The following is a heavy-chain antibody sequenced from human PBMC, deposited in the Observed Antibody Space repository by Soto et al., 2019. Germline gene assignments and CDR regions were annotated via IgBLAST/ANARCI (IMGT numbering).Heavy chain of an antibody. Sequence: PSETLSLTCTVSGGSISSGDYYWSWIRQPPGKGLEWIGYIYYSGSTYYNPSLKSRVIISVDTSKNQFSLKLSSVTAADTAVYYCARALYSSFPRYYYYGMDVWGQGTTVTVSS. CDR3: ARALYSSFPRYYYYGMDV. J-gene: IGHJ6*02. CDR1: GGSISSGDYY. V-gene: IGHV4-30-4*01. CDR2: IYYSGST. D-gene: IGHD4-4*01.